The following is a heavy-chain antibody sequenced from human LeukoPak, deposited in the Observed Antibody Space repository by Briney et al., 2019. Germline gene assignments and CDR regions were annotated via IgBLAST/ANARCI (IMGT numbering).Heavy chain of an antibody. D-gene: IGHD3-22*01. CDR1: GGSFSGYY. Sequence: SETLSLTCAVYGGSFSGYYWSWIRQPPGKGLEWIGEINHSGSTNYSPSLKSRVTISVDTSKNQFSLKLSSVTAADTAVYYCARCTKGFRGLYYYDSSGIAPWGQGTLVTVSS. J-gene: IGHJ5*02. CDR2: INHSGST. CDR3: ARCTKGFRGLYYYDSSGIAP. V-gene: IGHV4-34*01.